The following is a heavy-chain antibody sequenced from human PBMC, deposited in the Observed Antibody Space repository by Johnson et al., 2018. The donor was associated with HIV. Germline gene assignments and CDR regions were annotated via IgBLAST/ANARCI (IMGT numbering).Heavy chain of an antibody. Sequence: VQLVESGGGVVRPGGSLRLSCAASGFTFDDYGMSWVRQAPGKGLEWVSGINWNGGSTGYAGSVKGRFTISRDNAKNSLYLQMNSVRAEDTAVYYCAMDVPPPGARSWFRESPYCDILGQGTMVTVSS. D-gene: IGHD3-10*01. CDR2: INWNGGST. CDR3: AMDVPPPGARSWFRESPYCDI. J-gene: IGHJ3*02. V-gene: IGHV3-20*04. CDR1: GFTFDDYG.